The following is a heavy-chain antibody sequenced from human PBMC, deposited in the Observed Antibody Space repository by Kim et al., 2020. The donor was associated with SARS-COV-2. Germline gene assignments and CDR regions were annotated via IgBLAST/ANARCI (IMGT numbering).Heavy chain of an antibody. D-gene: IGHD6-13*01. CDR3: ARDRGSSWYELHYYYGMDV. J-gene: IGHJ6*02. V-gene: IGHV4-31*02. Sequence: SRVTISVDTSKNQFSLKLSSVTAADTAVYYCARDRGSSWYELHYYYGMDVWGQGTTVTVSS.